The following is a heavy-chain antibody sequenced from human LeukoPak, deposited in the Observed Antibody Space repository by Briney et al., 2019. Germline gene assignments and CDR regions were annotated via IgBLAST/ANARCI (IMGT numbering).Heavy chain of an antibody. V-gene: IGHV3-7*01. J-gene: IGHJ4*02. CDR1: GFAFSDYW. CDR2: INREGNEK. D-gene: IGHD1-26*01. Sequence: GGSLRLSCATFGFAFSDYWMTWVRQVPGKGLEWVANINREGNEKYYVDSVKGRFTIYRDNAKNSVGLQMDSLRVEDTAVYYCARVGTWELQRVFDFWGQGTLVTVSS. CDR3: ARVGTWELQRVFDF.